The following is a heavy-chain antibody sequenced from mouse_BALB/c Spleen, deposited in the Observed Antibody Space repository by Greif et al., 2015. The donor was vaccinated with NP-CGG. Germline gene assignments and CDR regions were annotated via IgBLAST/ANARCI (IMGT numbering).Heavy chain of an antibody. V-gene: IGHV14-3*02. CDR1: GFNIKDTY. J-gene: IGHJ3*01. CDR3: AHDGYSAY. Sequence: EVQVVESGAELVKPGASVKLSCTASGFNIKDTYMHWVKQRPEQGLEWIGRIDPANGNTKYDPKFQGKATITADTSSNTAYLQLSSLTSEDTAVYYCAHDGYSAYWGQGTLVTVSA. CDR2: IDPANGNT. D-gene: IGHD2-3*01.